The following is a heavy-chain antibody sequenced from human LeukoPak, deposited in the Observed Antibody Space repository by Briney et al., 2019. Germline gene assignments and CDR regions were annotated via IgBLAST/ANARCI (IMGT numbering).Heavy chain of an antibody. CDR2: IISNGGST. D-gene: IGHD1-26*01. CDR3: ARVRMGATVSDFYYYYMDV. J-gene: IGHJ6*03. Sequence: GGSLRLSRAAYGFTFSSSSMHSVRQAPGSGLEFDSAIISNGGSTYYANSVKGRFTISRDNSKNTLYLQMGSLRVEDMAVYYCARVRMGATVSDFYYYYMDVWGKGTTVTVSS. V-gene: IGHV3-64*01. CDR1: GFTFSSSS.